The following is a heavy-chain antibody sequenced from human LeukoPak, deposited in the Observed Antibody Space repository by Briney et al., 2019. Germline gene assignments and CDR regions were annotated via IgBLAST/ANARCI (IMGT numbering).Heavy chain of an antibody. D-gene: IGHD4-17*01. Sequence: PGGSLTLSCAASGFTSSSYSMSCVRHPPRKGLEWDSATSASGRSTYYANSVKGRFTISRDNYQHTLYLQMNSLSAEDTAVYYCAKSRGDYGDFLDYWGQGTLVTVSS. CDR1: GFTSSSYS. CDR2: TSASGRST. CDR3: AKSRGDYGDFLDY. V-gene: IGHV3-23*01. J-gene: IGHJ4*02.